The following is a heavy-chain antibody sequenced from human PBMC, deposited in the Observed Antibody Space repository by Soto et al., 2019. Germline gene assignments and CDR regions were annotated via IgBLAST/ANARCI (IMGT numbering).Heavy chain of an antibody. CDR2: IYYSGST. J-gene: IGHJ6*02. CDR1: GGSISSGDYY. Sequence: PSETLSLTCTVSGGSISSGDYYWSWIRQPPGKGLEWIGYIYYSGSTYYNPSLKSRVTISVDTSKNQFSLKLSSVTAADTAVYYCAREGVQGSGYDYYYYYGMDVWGQATTVTVSS. CDR3: AREGVQGSGYDYYYYYGMDV. D-gene: IGHD5-12*01. V-gene: IGHV4-30-4*01.